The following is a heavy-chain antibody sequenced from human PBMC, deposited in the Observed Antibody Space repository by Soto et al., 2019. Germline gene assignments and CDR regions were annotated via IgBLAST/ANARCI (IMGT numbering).Heavy chain of an antibody. V-gene: IGHV3-21*01. D-gene: IGHD3-22*01. CDR3: ARDLPHYYDSSGYYLDAFDI. CDR2: ISSSSSYI. J-gene: IGHJ3*02. Sequence: PEGSLRLSCAASGFTFSSYSMNWVRQAPGKGLEWVSSISSSSSYIYYADSVKGRFTISRDNAKNSLYLQMNSLRAEDTAVYYCARDLPHYYDSSGYYLDAFDIWGQGTMVTVSS. CDR1: GFTFSSYS.